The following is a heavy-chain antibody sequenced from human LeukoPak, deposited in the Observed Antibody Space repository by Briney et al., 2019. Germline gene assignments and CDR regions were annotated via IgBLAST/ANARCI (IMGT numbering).Heavy chain of an antibody. Sequence: GSLRLSCAASGFTFSSYGMHWVRQAPGKGLEWVAVIWYDGSNKYYADSVKGRFTISRDNSKNTLYLQMNSLRAEDTAVYYCARGLQKRWLQLDYWGQGTLVTVSS. V-gene: IGHV3-33*01. CDR1: GFTFSSYG. J-gene: IGHJ4*02. D-gene: IGHD5-24*01. CDR2: IWYDGSNK. CDR3: ARGLQKRWLQLDY.